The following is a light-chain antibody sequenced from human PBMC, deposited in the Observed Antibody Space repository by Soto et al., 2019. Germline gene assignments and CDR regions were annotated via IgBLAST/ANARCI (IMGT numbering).Light chain of an antibody. CDR3: QHYDNVPFT. Sequence: DIQMTQSPSSLSASVGDRVTITCQASQDISNYLNWYQQKPGKAPKLLIYAASTLETGVPSRFSGSGSGTDFTFTISSLQPEDIATYYCQHYDNVPFTFGGGTKVDIK. V-gene: IGKV1-33*01. CDR2: AAS. CDR1: QDISNY. J-gene: IGKJ4*01.